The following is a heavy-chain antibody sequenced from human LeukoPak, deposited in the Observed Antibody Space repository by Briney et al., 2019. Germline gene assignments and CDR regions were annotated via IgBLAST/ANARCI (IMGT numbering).Heavy chain of an antibody. V-gene: IGHV1-58*02. CDR1: GFTFTSSA. Sequence: GASVKVSCKASGFTFTSSAMQWVRQASGQRLEWIGWIVVGSGNTNYAQKFQERVTITRDMSTSTAYMELSSLRSEDTAVYYCAADGSYRYAFDIWGQGTMVTVSS. CDR2: IVVGSGNT. J-gene: IGHJ3*02. CDR3: AADGSYRYAFDI. D-gene: IGHD3-16*02.